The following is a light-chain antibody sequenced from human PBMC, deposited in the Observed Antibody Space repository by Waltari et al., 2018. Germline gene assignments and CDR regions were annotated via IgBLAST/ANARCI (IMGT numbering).Light chain of an antibody. CDR2: WPS. J-gene: IGKJ4*01. CDR1: QRVFFRPNSQSY. Sequence: DIVMTQSPDSLTVSLGERATIHSTTSQRVFFRPNSQSYLSWFQQKPGQPPKLLISWPSTRESGVPDRFSGSESGTDVTLTISSLQAEDVALYYCQHFDNSPFTFGGGTKVEIK. CDR3: QHFDNSPFT. V-gene: IGKV4-1*01.